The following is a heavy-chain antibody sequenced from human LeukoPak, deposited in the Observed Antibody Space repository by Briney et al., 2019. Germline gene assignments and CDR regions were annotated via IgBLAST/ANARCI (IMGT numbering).Heavy chain of an antibody. J-gene: IGHJ4*02. Sequence: GGPLRLSCAASGLTFSSSSISWVRQAQGKGLEWVSAITDAVGSTHYADPVKGRFTISSDNSKNTVYLQMNSLRPEDMAVYYCAKEIFSGLLYIDYWGQGTLVTVSS. CDR2: ITDAVGST. CDR1: GLTFSSSS. V-gene: IGHV3-23*01. CDR3: AKEIFSGLLYIDY. D-gene: IGHD5-12*01.